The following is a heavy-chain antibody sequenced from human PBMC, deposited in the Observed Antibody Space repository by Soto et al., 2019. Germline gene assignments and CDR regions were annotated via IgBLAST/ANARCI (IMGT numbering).Heavy chain of an antibody. V-gene: IGHV3-33*01. Sequence: QVQLVESGGGVVQPGRSLRLSCAVSGFPLSDYGMHWVRQAPGKGLEWVAVIWYDESKKYYADSVKGRFTISRDTSKNSVYLQMNSLRVEDTAVYYCGSERGSYYFDYWGQGTLVPVSS. CDR2: IWYDESKK. CDR1: GFPLSDYG. CDR3: GSERGSYYFDY. D-gene: IGHD1-26*01. J-gene: IGHJ4*02.